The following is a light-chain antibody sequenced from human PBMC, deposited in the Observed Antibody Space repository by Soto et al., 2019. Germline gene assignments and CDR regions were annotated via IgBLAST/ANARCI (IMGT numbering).Light chain of an antibody. CDR1: QSIGSY. J-gene: IGKJ4*01. V-gene: IGKV1-39*01. CDR2: GGS. Sequence: DIQMTQSPTSLSASVGDRVTITCRASQSIGSYLNWYQQKPGKAPNLLIHGGSILQSGVPPRCSGVGGWTDLTLTISSLKHEDLASYDGQQIYTIPLTFGGGTKVDIK. CDR3: QQIYTIPLT.